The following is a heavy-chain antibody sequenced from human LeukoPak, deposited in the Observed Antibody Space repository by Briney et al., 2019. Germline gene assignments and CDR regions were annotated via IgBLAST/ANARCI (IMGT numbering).Heavy chain of an antibody. Sequence: SVKVSGKASGGTFSSYAISWVRQAPGQGLEWMGGIIPIFGTANYAQKFQGRVTITADESTSTAYMELSSLRSEDTAVYYCARAYFIPADFLYYYYGMDVWGQGTTVTVSS. J-gene: IGHJ6*02. CDR2: IIPIFGTA. CDR1: GGTFSSYA. V-gene: IGHV1-69*01. D-gene: IGHD2-2*01. CDR3: ARAYFIPADFLYYYYGMDV.